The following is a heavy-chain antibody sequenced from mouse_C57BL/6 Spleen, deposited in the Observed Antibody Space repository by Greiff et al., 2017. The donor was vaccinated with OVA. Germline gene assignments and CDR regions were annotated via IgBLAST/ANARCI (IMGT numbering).Heavy chain of an antibody. Sequence: VQLQQSGAELVRPGASVKLSCTASGFNIKDDYMHWVKQRPEQGLEWIGWIDPENGDTEYDSKFKGKATITADKSSNTAYLQLSSLTSEDTAVYYCTTPCYYCRAWFAYWGQGTLVTVSA. CDR3: TTPCYYCRAWFAY. D-gene: IGHD1-1*01. V-gene: IGHV14-4*01. J-gene: IGHJ3*01. CDR1: GFNIKDDY. CDR2: IDPENGDT.